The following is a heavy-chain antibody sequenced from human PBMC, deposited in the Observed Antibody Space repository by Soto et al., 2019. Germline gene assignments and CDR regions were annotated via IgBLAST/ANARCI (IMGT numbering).Heavy chain of an antibody. CDR3: ARDVQETMIVVESPRFDP. CDR2: IYYSGST. Sequence: SETLSLTCTVSGGSISSGDYYWSWIRQPPGKGLEWIGYIYYSGSTYHNPSLKSRVTISVDTSKNQFSLKLSSVTAADTAVYYCARDVQETMIVVESPRFDPWGQGTLVTVSS. V-gene: IGHV4-30-4*01. D-gene: IGHD3-22*01. CDR1: GGSISSGDYY. J-gene: IGHJ5*02.